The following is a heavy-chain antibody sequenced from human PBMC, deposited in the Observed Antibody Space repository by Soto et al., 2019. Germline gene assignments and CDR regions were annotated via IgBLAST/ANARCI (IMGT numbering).Heavy chain of an antibody. J-gene: IGHJ5*02. Sequence: GGSLRLSCAVSGFTFSSFAMNWLRQAPGKGLEWVSAISGSGGRTFYADSVKGRFTISRDNSKNTLYLQMNSLRAEDTAVYYCATGLPSPIHNYNWLDPWGQGTLVTVSS. CDR3: ATGLPSPIHNYNWLDP. V-gene: IGHV3-23*01. CDR1: GFTFSSFA. CDR2: ISGSGGRT. D-gene: IGHD1-20*01.